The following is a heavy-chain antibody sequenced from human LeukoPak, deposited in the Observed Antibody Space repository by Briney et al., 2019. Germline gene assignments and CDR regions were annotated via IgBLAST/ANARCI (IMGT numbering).Heavy chain of an antibody. V-gene: IGHV3-30*18. CDR2: ISYDGGNK. Sequence: GRSLRLSCAASGFTFSDYGMHWVRQAPGKGLEWVALISYDGGNKFYADSVRDRFTISRDNSENTLFLQMNSLRTEDTAMYYCAKVFEVRGARRPKDYWGQGTLVIVSS. D-gene: IGHD3-10*01. CDR3: AKVFEVRGARRPKDY. CDR1: GFTFSDYG. J-gene: IGHJ4*02.